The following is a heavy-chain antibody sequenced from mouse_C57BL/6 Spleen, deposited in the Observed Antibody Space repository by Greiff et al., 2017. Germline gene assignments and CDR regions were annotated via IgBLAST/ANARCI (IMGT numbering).Heavy chain of an antibody. CDR3: ARWGLLRYWYFDV. J-gene: IGHJ1*03. Sequence: VQLQQSGPELVKPGASVKIPCKASGYTFTDYNMDWVKQSHGKSLEWIGDINPNNGGTIYNQKFKGKATLTVDKSSSTAYMELRSLTSEDSAVYYCARWGLLRYWYFDVWGTGTTVTVSS. CDR2: INPNNGGT. D-gene: IGHD1-1*01. CDR1: GYTFTDYN. V-gene: IGHV1-18*01.